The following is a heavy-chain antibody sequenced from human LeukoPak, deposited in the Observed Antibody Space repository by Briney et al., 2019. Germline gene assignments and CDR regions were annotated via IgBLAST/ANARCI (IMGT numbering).Heavy chain of an antibody. CDR2: INSDGSST. V-gene: IGHV3-74*01. CDR3: ARGDLAAAGTGFDY. CDR1: GSTFSSYW. Sequence: GGSLRLSCAASGSTFSSYWMHWVRQAPGKGLVWVSRINSDGSSTSYADSVKGRFTISRDNAKNTLCLQMNSLRAEDTAVYYCARGDLAAAGTGFDYWGQGTLVTVSS. D-gene: IGHD6-13*01. J-gene: IGHJ4*02.